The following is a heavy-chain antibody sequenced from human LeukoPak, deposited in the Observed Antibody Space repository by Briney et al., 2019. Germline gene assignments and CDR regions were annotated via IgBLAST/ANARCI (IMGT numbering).Heavy chain of an antibody. CDR1: GYSFTSYW. Sequence: GESLKISCKGSGYSFTSYWVGWVRQKPGKGLEWMGIIYPGDSDTRYSPSFQGQVTISADKSISTAYLQWSSLKASDTAMYYCASDSYSSSFGAFDIWGQGTMVTVSS. J-gene: IGHJ3*02. CDR2: IYPGDSDT. CDR3: ASDSYSSSFGAFDI. D-gene: IGHD6-13*01. V-gene: IGHV5-51*01.